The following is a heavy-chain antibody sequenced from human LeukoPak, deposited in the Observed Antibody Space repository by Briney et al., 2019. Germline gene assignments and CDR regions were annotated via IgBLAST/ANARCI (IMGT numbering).Heavy chain of an antibody. CDR1: GYSFTSYW. Sequence: GESLKFSCKGSGYSFTSYWIGWVHQMPGKGLEWMGIIYPGDSDTRYSPSFQGQVTISADKSISTAYLQWSSLKASDTAMYYCARHGLDSSGYYYYYYGMDVWGQGTTVTVSS. D-gene: IGHD3-22*01. CDR2: IYPGDSDT. CDR3: ARHGLDSSGYYYYYYGMDV. J-gene: IGHJ6*02. V-gene: IGHV5-51*07.